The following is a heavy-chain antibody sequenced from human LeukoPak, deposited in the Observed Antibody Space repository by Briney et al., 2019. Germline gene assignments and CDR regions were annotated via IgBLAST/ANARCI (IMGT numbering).Heavy chain of an antibody. D-gene: IGHD6-13*01. CDR3: ARGVGAAGSIDI. V-gene: IGHV4-4*07. Sequence: SETLSLTCTVSGGSISSYYWSWIRQPAGKGLEWIGRSYTSGSTNYNPSLKSRVTISVDTSKNQFSLKLSSVTAADTAIYYCARGVGAAGSIDIWGQGTMVTVSS. J-gene: IGHJ3*02. CDR1: GGSISSYY. CDR2: SYTSGST.